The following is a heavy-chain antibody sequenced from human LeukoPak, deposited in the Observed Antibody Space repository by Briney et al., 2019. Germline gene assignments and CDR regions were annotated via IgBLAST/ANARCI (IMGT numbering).Heavy chain of an antibody. CDR2: INHSGST. D-gene: IGHD2-15*01. CDR3: ARVSGSGGSWGEYDY. Sequence: SETLSLTCTVSGGSISGYYWSWIRQPPGKGLEWIGEINHSGSTNYNPSLKSRVTISVDTSKNQFSLKLSSVTAADTAVYYCARVSGSGGSWGEYDYWGQGTLVTVSS. J-gene: IGHJ4*02. V-gene: IGHV4-34*01. CDR1: GGSISGYY.